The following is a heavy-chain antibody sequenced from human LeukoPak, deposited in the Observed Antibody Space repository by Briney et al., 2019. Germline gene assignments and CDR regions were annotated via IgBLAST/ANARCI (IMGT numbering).Heavy chain of an antibody. D-gene: IGHD3-22*01. CDR2: IKQDGSEK. CDR3: AKDSSVYYYDSRNCDY. CDR1: GFTFSSYW. J-gene: IGHJ4*02. V-gene: IGHV3-7*01. Sequence: GGSLRLSCAASGFTFSSYWMSWVRQAPGKGLEWVANIKQDGSEKYYVDSVKGRFTISRDNAKNSLYLQMNSLRAEDTAVYYCAKDSSVYYYDSRNCDYWGQGTLVTVSS.